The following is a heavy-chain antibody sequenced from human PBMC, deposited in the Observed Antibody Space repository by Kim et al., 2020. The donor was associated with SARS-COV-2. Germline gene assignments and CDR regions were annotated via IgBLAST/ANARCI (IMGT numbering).Heavy chain of an antibody. CDR1: GVTFRNFA. CDR3: VKHLHVFGVTFYWFFEL. D-gene: IGHD3-16*01. Sequence: GGSLRLSCTASGVTFRNFAMSWVRQAPGKGLEWVSGIFGSGSGTYYADSVRGRFIISRDNFKDPLSLEMTDLRAEDTSVYYCVKHLHVFGVTFYWFFELWGRCTRVTVSS. V-gene: IGHV3-23*05. J-gene: IGHJ2*01. CDR2: IFGSGSGT.